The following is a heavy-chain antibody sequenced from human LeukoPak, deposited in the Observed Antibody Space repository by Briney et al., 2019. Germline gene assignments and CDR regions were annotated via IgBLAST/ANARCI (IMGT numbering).Heavy chain of an antibody. J-gene: IGHJ6*03. V-gene: IGHV3-30*18. CDR2: ISYDGSNK. CDR3: AKDLRFGDLWDYYYMDV. D-gene: IGHD3-10*01. Sequence: LPGGSLRLSCAASGFTFSSYGMHWVRQAPGKGLEWVAVISYDGSNKYYADSVKGRFTISRDNSKNTLYLQMNSLRAEDTAVYYCAKDLRFGDLWDYYYMDVWGKGTTVTISS. CDR1: GFTFSSYG.